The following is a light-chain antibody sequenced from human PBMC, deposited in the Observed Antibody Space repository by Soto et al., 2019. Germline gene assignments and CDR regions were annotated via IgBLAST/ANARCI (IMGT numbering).Light chain of an antibody. V-gene: IGLV1-40*01. Sequence: QSVLTQPPSVSGAPGQRVTISCTGSSSNIGAGYDVHWYQQLPGTAPKLRIYDNTNRPSGVPDRFSGSKSGTSASLAITGLQAEDEADYYCQSYDRSLSGSRVFGTGTKLTVL. CDR2: DNT. CDR1: SSNIGAGYD. J-gene: IGLJ1*01. CDR3: QSYDRSLSGSRV.